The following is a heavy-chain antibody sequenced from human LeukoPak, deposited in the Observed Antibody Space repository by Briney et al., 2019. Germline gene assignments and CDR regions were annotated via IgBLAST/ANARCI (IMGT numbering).Heavy chain of an antibody. J-gene: IGHJ4*02. Sequence: GGSLRLSCAASGFTFSTYSMNWVRQAPGKGLEWVSSISSSSSYISYADSVKGRFTISRDNAKNSLYLQMNSLRVEDTAVYYCARPSSPSREVVVAADYWGQGTLVTVSS. CDR2: ISSSSSYI. CDR1: GFTFSTYS. CDR3: ARPSSPSREVVVAADY. D-gene: IGHD2-15*01. V-gene: IGHV3-21*01.